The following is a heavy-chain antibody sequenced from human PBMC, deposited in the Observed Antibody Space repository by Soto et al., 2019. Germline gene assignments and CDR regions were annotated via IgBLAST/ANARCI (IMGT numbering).Heavy chain of an antibody. V-gene: IGHV3-33*01. CDR2: IWYDGSNK. D-gene: IGHD6-13*01. J-gene: IGHJ6*02. CDR3: AREGGGGGGSSWSKGYYGMDV. Sequence: QVQLVESGGGVVQPGRSLRLSCAASGFTFSSYGMHWVRQAPGKGLEWVAVIWYDGSNKYYADSVKGRFTISRDNSKNTLYLQRNSLEAGDTAVYYCAREGGGGGGSSWSKGYYGMDVWGQGTTVTVSS. CDR1: GFTFSSYG.